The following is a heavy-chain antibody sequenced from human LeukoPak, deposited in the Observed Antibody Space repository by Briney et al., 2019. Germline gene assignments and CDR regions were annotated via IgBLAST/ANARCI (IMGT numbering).Heavy chain of an antibody. D-gene: IGHD6-19*01. Sequence: SVKVSCKASGGTFSSYAISWVRQAPGQGLERMGGIIPIFGTANYAQKFQGRVTITADKSTSTAYMELSSLRSEDTAVYYCASTIAVVPGYFDYWGQGTLVTVSS. CDR1: GGTFSSYA. J-gene: IGHJ4*02. V-gene: IGHV1-69*06. CDR3: ASTIAVVPGYFDY. CDR2: IIPIFGTA.